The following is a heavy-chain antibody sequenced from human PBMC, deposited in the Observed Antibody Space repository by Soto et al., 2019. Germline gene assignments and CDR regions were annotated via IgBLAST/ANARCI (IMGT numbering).Heavy chain of an antibody. V-gene: IGHV3-74*01. CDR3: ARGDCVGGTCYSLAGSFYYYMDV. D-gene: IGHD2-15*01. CDR1: GFTFSHYW. J-gene: IGHJ6*03. Sequence: EVQLVESGGGLVQPGGSLRLSCAASGFTFSHYWMYWVRQAPGKGLVWVSRINSDGSVSSYADSVKGRLTISRDNVKNTLYLQMDSLRAEDTAVYYCARGDCVGGTCYSLAGSFYYYMDVWGKGITVTVFS. CDR2: INSDGSVS.